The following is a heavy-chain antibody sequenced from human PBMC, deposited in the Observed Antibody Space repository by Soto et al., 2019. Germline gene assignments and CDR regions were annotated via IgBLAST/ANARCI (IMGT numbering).Heavy chain of an antibody. Sequence: SQTLSLTCAISGASVSSNSASWNWIRQSPSRGLEWLGRTYYRSEWNNEYAASVRTRIAINPDTSKNQFSLHLNSVTPEDSAVYFCARATHGAHWFDPWGQGTRV. D-gene: IGHD2-8*01. J-gene: IGHJ5*02. CDR1: GASVSSNSAS. CDR2: TYYRSEWNN. V-gene: IGHV6-1*01. CDR3: ARATHGAHWFDP.